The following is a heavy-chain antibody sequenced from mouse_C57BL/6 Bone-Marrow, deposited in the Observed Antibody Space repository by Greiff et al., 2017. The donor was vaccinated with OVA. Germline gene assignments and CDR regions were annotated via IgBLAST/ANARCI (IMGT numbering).Heavy chain of an antibody. CDR3: STLGRSGCAY. V-gene: IGHV14-1*01. CDR2: IDPEDGDT. J-gene: IGHJ3*01. Sequence: VQLQQSGAELVRPGASVKLSCTASGFNIKDYDMHWVKQRPEQGLEWIGRIDPEDGDTDYAPTFQGKATMTADTSSNPAYLQLSSLPSEDTGVYCCSTLGRSGCAYGGQGALVTVSA. D-gene: IGHD1-1*01. CDR1: GFNIKDYD.